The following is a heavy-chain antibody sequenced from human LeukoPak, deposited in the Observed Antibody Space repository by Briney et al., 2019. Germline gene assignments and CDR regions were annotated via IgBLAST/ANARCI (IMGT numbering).Heavy chain of an antibody. D-gene: IGHD6-13*01. J-gene: IGHJ4*02. CDR1: GGSISSSSYY. V-gene: IGHV4-39*07. CDR2: IYYSGST. Sequence: SETLSLTCTVSGGSISSSSYYWGWIRQPPGKGLEWIGSIYYSGSTYYNPSLKSRVTISVDTSKNQFSLKPSSVTAADTAVYYCARETLRGIAAAGTHESWGQGTLVTVSS. CDR3: ARETLRGIAAAGTHES.